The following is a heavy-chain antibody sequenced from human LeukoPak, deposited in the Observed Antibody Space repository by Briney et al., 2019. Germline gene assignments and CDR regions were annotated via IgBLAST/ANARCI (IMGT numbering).Heavy chain of an antibody. Sequence: SETLSLTCAVSGGSFSGYYWSWIRQPPGKGLEWIGEINHSGSTNYNPSLKSRVTISVDTSKNQFSLKLSSVTAADTAVYYCARGYIVVVPAAIPTPFDYWGQGTLVTVSS. CDR3: ARGYIVVVPAAIPTPFDY. V-gene: IGHV4-34*01. CDR2: INHSGST. CDR1: GGSFSGYY. D-gene: IGHD2-2*02. J-gene: IGHJ4*02.